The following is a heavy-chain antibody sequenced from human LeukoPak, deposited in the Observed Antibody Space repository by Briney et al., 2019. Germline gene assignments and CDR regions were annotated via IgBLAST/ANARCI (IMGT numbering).Heavy chain of an antibody. D-gene: IGHD3-10*01. J-gene: IGHJ3*02. CDR2: IYSDGRT. Sequence: GGSLRLSCAASGFTVSTNYMSWVRQAPGKGLEWVSVIYSDGRTYYADSVKGRFTISRDNSKNTLYLQMNSLRAEDTAVYYCARDSGRFDVFDIWGQGTMVTGSS. CDR3: ARDSGRFDVFDI. CDR1: GFTVSTNY. V-gene: IGHV3-53*01.